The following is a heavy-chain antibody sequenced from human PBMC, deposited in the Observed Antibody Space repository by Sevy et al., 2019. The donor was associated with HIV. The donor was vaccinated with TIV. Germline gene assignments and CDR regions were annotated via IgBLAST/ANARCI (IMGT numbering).Heavy chain of an antibody. CDR2: IYYSGST. CDR3: ARQVAARNMITSGGVIVPWSRGTYLSDS. V-gene: IGHV4-39*01. J-gene: IGHJ4*02. Sequence: SETLSLTCTVSGGSISSSTYYWGWIRQPPGKGLEWLGNIYYSGSTYYNPSLRSRVTISVDTSNNQFSLRLSSVTAADTAVYFCARQVAARNMITSGGVIVPWSRGTYLSDSWGQGTPVTVSS. D-gene: IGHD3-16*02. CDR1: GGSISSSTYY.